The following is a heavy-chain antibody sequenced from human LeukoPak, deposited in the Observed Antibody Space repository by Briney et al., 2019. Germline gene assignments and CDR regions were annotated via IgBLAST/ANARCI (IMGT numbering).Heavy chain of an antibody. D-gene: IGHD1-26*01. CDR3: ARPSSIVGATHAFDI. V-gene: IGHV1-8*01. Sequence: ASVKVSCKASGYTFTSYDVNWVRQATGQGLEWAGWMNPNSGNTGYAQKFQGRVTITRNTSISTAYMELSSLRSEDTAVYYCARPSSIVGATHAFDIWGQGTMVTVSS. J-gene: IGHJ3*02. CDR1: GYTFTSYD. CDR2: MNPNSGNT.